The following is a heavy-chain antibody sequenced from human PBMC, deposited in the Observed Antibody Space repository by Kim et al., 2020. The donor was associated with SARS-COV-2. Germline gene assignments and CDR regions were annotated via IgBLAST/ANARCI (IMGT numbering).Heavy chain of an antibody. Sequence: ASVKVSCKASGYTFTSYAMHWVRQAPGQRLEWMGWINAGNGNTKYSQKFQGRVTITRDTSASTAYMELSSLRSEDTAVYYCARVNYYGSGSKYYYYYGMDVWGQGTTVTVSS. V-gene: IGHV1-3*01. CDR3: ARVNYYGSGSKYYYYYGMDV. CDR2: INAGNGNT. D-gene: IGHD3-10*01. CDR1: GYTFTSYA. J-gene: IGHJ6*02.